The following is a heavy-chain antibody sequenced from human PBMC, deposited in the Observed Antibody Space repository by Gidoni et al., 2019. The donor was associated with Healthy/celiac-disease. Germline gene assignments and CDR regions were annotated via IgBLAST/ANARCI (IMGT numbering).Heavy chain of an antibody. Sequence: QVQLVQSGAEVKKPGSSVKVSCKASGGTFSSYAISWVRQAPGQGLEWMGGIIPIFGTANYAQKFQGRVTITADESTSTAYMELSSLRSEDTAVYYCARDSDGSGTKTDYYYYGMDVWGQGTTVTVSS. CDR2: IIPIFGTA. J-gene: IGHJ6*02. D-gene: IGHD3-10*01. CDR1: GGTFSSYA. CDR3: ARDSDGSGTKTDYYYYGMDV. V-gene: IGHV1-69*01.